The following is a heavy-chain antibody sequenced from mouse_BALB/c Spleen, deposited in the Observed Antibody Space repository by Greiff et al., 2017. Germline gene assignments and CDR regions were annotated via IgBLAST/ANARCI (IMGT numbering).Heavy chain of an antibody. J-gene: IGHJ4*01. Sequence: VQLKQSGAELVRSGASVKLSCTASGFNIKDYYMHWVKQRPEQGLEWIGWIDPENGDTEYAPKFQGKATMTADTSSNTAYLQLSSLTSEDTAVYYCNGGSSYAMDYWGQGTSVTVSS. CDR2: IDPENGDT. CDR3: NGGSSYAMDY. D-gene: IGHD1-1*01. CDR1: GFNIKDYY. V-gene: IGHV14-4*02.